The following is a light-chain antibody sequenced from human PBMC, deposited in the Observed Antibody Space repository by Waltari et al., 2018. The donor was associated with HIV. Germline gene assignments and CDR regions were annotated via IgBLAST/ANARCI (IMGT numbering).Light chain of an antibody. CDR3: QQSFNNPRT. V-gene: IGKV1-39*01. CDR2: AAS. J-gene: IGKJ1*01. CDR1: QSVSTF. Sequence: DIQLTLSPSSLSTSVGDRVTITCRASQSVSTFLNWYQQKPGKAPELLIYAASNLQSGVPSRFSGTGSGTDFTLTISSLHPEDSAIYFCQQSFNNPRTFGQGTKVEIK.